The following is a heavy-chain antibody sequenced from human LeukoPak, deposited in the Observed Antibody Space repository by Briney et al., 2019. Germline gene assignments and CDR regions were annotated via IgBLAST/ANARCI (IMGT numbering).Heavy chain of an antibody. V-gene: IGHV1-18*01. D-gene: IGHD2-21*02. CDR1: GYTFTSYG. CDR2: NSAYNGNT. Sequence: ASVKVSCKASGYTFTSYGISWVRQAPGQGLEWMGWNSAYNGNTNYAQKLQGRVTMTTDTSTSTAYMELRSLRSDDTAVYYCARAYCGGDCPNWFDPWGQGTLVTVSS. CDR3: ARAYCGGDCPNWFDP. J-gene: IGHJ5*02.